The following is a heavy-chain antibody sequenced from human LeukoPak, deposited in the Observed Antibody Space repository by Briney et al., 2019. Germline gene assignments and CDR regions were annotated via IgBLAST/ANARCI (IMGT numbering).Heavy chain of an antibody. CDR2: IRSKVHGGTM. V-gene: IGHV3-49*04. J-gene: IGHJ4*02. D-gene: IGHD6-19*01. Sequence: PGRSLRLSCTASGFTFGDYSMSWVRQAPGKGLEWVSFIRSKVHGGTMEYAASVKGRFIISRDDSKRIAYLQMNSLETEDTALYYCVSGSSDWNWAGFDHWGQGTLVTVSS. CDR3: VSGSSDWNWAGFDH. CDR1: GFTFGDYS.